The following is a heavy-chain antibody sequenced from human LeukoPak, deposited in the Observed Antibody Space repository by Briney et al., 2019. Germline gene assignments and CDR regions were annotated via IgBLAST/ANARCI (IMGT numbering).Heavy chain of an antibody. CDR2: IYYSGST. D-gene: IGHD3-10*01. J-gene: IGHJ6*02. Sequence: SETLSLTCTVSGGSISSYYWSWIRQPPGKGLEWIGYIYYSGSTNYNPSLKSRVTISVDTSKNQFSLKLSSVTAADTAVYYCARYYYYGSGSHPGGYYYYGMDVWGQGTTVTVSS. V-gene: IGHV4-59*08. CDR3: ARYYYYGSGSHPGGYYYYGMDV. CDR1: GGSISSYY.